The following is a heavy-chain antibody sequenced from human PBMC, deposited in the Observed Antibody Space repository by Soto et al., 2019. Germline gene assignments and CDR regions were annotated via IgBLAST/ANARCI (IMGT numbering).Heavy chain of an antibody. CDR3: AKDPGPSYYYYYYMDV. Sequence: EVQLLESGGGLVQPGGSLRLSCAASGFTFSSYAMSWVRQAPGKGLEWVSAISGSGGSTYYADSVKGRFTISRDNSKNTLDLQMNSLRAEDTAVYYCAKDPGPSYYYYYYMDVWGKGTTVTVSS. V-gene: IGHV3-23*01. J-gene: IGHJ6*03. CDR2: ISGSGGST. CDR1: GFTFSSYA.